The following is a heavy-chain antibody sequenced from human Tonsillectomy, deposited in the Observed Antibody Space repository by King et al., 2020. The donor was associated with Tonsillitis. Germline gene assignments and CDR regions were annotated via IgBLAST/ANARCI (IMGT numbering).Heavy chain of an antibody. CDR2: ISGSGDRI. V-gene: IGHV3-11*01. CDR3: ARDYRDGGHRP. D-gene: IGHD2-21*01. Sequence: HVQLVESGGGLVKAGGSLRLSCVASGFTLDDYMSWIRQAPGKGLEWISYISGSGDRIKYADSVKGRFTVSRDNAKNSLYLQMNSLRAEDTAVYYCARDYRDGGHRPGGRGPRVTVPA. CDR1: GFTLDDY. J-gene: IGHJ1*01.